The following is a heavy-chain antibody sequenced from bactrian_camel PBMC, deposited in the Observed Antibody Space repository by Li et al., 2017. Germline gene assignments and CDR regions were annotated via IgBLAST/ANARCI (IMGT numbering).Heavy chain of an antibody. Sequence: HVQLVESGGGSVQAGGSLRLSCVSSGLTGSKYCMRWMRQTQEKEREWVATVTAAGGVTYADSIKGRFTASTDSAKNTLYLQMNSLKPEDSAMYYCAADLARYCGAFSGFFARASWGQGTQVTVS. V-gene: IGHV3S26*01. CDR3: AADLARYCGAFSGFFARAS. J-gene: IGHJ4*01. D-gene: IGHD2*01. CDR2: VTAAGGV. CDR1: GLTGSKYC.